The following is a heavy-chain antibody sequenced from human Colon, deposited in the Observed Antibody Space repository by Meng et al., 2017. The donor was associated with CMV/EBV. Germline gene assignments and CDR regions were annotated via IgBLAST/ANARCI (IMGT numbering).Heavy chain of an antibody. Sequence: FTLSGSAMHWVRQAPGKGLEWVGRIRSKANNYATTYAASVKGRFTMSRDDSKNTAYLQMSSLKTEDTAVYYCTRPTYDSSGLTVDYWGQGTLVTVSS. D-gene: IGHD3-22*01. CDR2: IRSKANNYAT. CDR1: FTLSGSA. V-gene: IGHV3-73*01. J-gene: IGHJ4*02. CDR3: TRPTYDSSGLTVDY.